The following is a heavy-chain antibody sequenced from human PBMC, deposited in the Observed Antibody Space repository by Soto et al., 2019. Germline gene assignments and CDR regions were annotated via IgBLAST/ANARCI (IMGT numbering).Heavy chain of an antibody. CDR2: IYYSGST. J-gene: IGHJ6*02. Sequence: SETLSLTCTISGGSISSYYWSWIRQPPGKGLEWIGYIYYSGSTNYNPSLKSRVTISVDTSKNQFSLKLRSVTATDTAVYYCARDEGGDNCGDYEGGDFFYYGMDVWGQGTTVTVCS. V-gene: IGHV4-59*01. D-gene: IGHD4-17*01. CDR3: ARDEGGDNCGDYEGGDFFYYGMDV. CDR1: GGSISSYY.